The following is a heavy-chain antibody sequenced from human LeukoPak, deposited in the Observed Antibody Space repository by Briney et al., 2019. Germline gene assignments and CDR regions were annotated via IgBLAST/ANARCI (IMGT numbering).Heavy chain of an antibody. D-gene: IGHD3-3*01. CDR2: IKHDGSEK. CDR3: ATDRGWRTSGYYLYYFEY. CDR1: GFIFTNYL. Sequence: GGSLRLSCAASGFIFTNYLMSWVRQAPGKGLEWVASIKHDGSEKYYVDSVRGRFTISRDNTMNSLYLQMSSLRAEDTAVYYCATDRGWRTSGYYLYYFEYWGQGTLVTYSS. J-gene: IGHJ4*02. V-gene: IGHV3-7*01.